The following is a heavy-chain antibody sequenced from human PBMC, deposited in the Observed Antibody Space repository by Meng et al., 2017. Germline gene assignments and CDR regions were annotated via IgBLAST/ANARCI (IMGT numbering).Heavy chain of an antibody. CDR1: GVSFSAYC. V-gene: IGHV4-34*01. CDR3: ARKFTMVRGIYNWFDP. Sequence: LHHLGAVLLTPSETLSLTCAVYGVSFSAYCWSWIRQPPGKGLQWIAEINHSRSTNYNPSLNSRATISVDTSKNQFSLKLSSVTAADTAVYYCARKFTMVRGIYNWFDPWGQGTLVTVSS. J-gene: IGHJ5*02. CDR2: INHSRST. D-gene: IGHD3-10*01.